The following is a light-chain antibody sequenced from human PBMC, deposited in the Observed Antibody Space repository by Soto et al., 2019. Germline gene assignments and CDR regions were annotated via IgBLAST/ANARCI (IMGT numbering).Light chain of an antibody. CDR3: QQHNIWPLWT. Sequence: EIVITPSLATLSVSPWYIASLSCSASESVTSSLAWYQQKPGQPPRLLIYAASTRATDVPARFSGGGSETEFTLTISSLQSEDFAVYFCQQHNIWPLWTFGQGTKVDIK. CDR2: AAS. V-gene: IGKV3-15*01. CDR1: ESVTSS. J-gene: IGKJ1*01.